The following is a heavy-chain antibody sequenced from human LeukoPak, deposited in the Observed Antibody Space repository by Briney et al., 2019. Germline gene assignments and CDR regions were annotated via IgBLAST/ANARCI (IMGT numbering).Heavy chain of an antibody. D-gene: IGHD3-3*01. Sequence: GGSLRLSCAASGFTFSNYWMTWGRQAPGKGLEWVAHINQDGSEEHYTDSVKGRFTISRDNAKNSLYLQMNSLRAEDTAVYFCARDWRSGSNLDYWGQGTLVTVSS. CDR2: INQDGSEE. CDR3: ARDWRSGSNLDY. V-gene: IGHV3-7*01. J-gene: IGHJ4*02. CDR1: GFTFSNYW.